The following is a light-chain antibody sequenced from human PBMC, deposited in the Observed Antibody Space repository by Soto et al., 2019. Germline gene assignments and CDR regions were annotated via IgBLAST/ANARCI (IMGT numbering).Light chain of an antibody. Sequence: QSVLTQPASVSGSPGQSITISCTGTSSDVGAYNYVSWYQQHPGKAPKVMIYEVSNRPSGVSNRFSGSKSGNTASLTISGLQAEDEADYYCSSYTISDTLVFGGGTKVTVL. V-gene: IGLV2-14*03. J-gene: IGLJ2*01. CDR1: SSDVGAYNY. CDR2: EVS. CDR3: SSYTISDTLV.